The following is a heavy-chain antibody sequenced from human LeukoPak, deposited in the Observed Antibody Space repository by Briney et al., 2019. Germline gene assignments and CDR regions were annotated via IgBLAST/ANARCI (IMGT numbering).Heavy chain of an antibody. J-gene: IGHJ4*02. CDR1: GFTFINYG. Sequence: HPGGSLRLSCAASGFTFINYGMSWVRHAPGKGLEWVSAISGDGGKTNYADSVKGRFSISRDNSKHTLYLQMNTLRAEDTAIYYCARHLGYCSSGNCYFDYWGQGTLVTVSS. V-gene: IGHV3-23*01. CDR3: ARHLGYCSSGNCYFDY. D-gene: IGHD2-15*01. CDR2: ISGDGGKT.